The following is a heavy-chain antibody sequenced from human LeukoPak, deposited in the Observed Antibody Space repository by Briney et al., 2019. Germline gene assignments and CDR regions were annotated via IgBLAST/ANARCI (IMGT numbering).Heavy chain of an antibody. CDR3: ARGSGSYLGGLSLRRKKKDTQFDY. J-gene: IGHJ4*02. CDR1: GYSFTSYW. CDR2: IYPGDSDT. V-gene: IGHV5-51*01. Sequence: GESLKISCKGSGYSFTSYWIGWVRQMPGKDLEWMGIIYPGDSDTRYSPSFQGQVTISADKSISTAYLQWSSLKASDTAMYYCARGSGSYLGGLSLRRKKKDTQFDYWGQGTLVTVSS. D-gene: IGHD3-10*01.